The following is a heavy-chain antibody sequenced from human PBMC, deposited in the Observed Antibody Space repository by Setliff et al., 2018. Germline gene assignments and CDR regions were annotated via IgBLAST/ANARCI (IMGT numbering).Heavy chain of an antibody. V-gene: IGHV1-2*02. Sequence: GASVKVSCKASGYTFIGYYIHWMRQAPGQGLEWMGWTNPHTGDTTYAQKFQDRVTMTRDTSINTAYTELTSLTSDDTAVYYCARVGVDSGGYSHPSWYLALWGRGTLVTVSS. J-gene: IGHJ2*01. CDR2: TNPHTGDT. CDR1: GYTFIGYY. D-gene: IGHD3-22*01. CDR3: ARVGVDSGGYSHPSWYLAL.